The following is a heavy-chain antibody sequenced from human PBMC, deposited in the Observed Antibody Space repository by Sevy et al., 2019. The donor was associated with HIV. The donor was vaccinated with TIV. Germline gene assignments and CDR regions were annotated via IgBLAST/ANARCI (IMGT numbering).Heavy chain of an antibody. Sequence: GGSLRLSCAASGFRFSDYAMHWVRQAPGKGLEWVSGISWNSVSLDYADSVKGRFTISRDNAKNSLYLQMNRLRGEDTALYYCANDNRPATMSNSSYYYYYGMDVWGQGTTVTVSS. CDR2: ISWNSVSL. CDR1: GFRFSDYA. V-gene: IGHV3-9*01. CDR3: ANDNRPATMSNSSYYYYYGMDV. D-gene: IGHD6-6*01. J-gene: IGHJ6*02.